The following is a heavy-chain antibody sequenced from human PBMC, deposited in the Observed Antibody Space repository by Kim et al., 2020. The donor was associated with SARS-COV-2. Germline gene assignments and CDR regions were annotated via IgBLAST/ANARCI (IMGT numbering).Heavy chain of an antibody. D-gene: IGHD5-18*01. V-gene: IGHV4-39*01. CDR3: ASGYSYGTFDY. Sequence: YYNPSLKSRVTISVDTSKNQFSLRLSSVTAADTAVYYCASGYSYGTFDYWGQGTLVTVSS. J-gene: IGHJ4*02.